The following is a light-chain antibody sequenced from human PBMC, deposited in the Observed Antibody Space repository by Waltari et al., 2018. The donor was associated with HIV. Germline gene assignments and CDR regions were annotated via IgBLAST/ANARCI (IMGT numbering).Light chain of an antibody. V-gene: IGKV1-NL1*01. CDR3: QQYYTVPYT. Sequence: DIQMAQSPSSLSASVGNRVTITCRASQDIRGSLAWYQCKPGQAPELLVFGTSMLESGVPPRLSGSGSGTTYTLTISSLQPEDSATYYCQQYYTVPYTFGQGTNLEI. CDR1: QDIRGS. J-gene: IGKJ2*01. CDR2: GTS.